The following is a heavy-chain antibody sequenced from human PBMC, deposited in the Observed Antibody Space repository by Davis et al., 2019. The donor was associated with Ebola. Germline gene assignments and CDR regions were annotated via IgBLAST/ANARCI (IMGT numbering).Heavy chain of an antibody. CDR2: ISSSSSYI. Sequence: PGGSLRLSCAASGFTFSSYSMNWVRQAPGKGLEWVSSISSSSSYIYYADSVKGRFTISRDNAKNSLYLQMNSLRAEDTAVYYCARARMVRGVTGGFDYWGQGTLVTVSS. D-gene: IGHD3-10*01. J-gene: IGHJ4*02. CDR1: GFTFSSYS. CDR3: ARARMVRGVTGGFDY. V-gene: IGHV3-21*01.